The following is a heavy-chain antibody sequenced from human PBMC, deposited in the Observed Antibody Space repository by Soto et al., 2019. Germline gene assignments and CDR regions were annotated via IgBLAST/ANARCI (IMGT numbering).Heavy chain of an antibody. J-gene: IGHJ5*02. V-gene: IGHV4-30-2*01. D-gene: IGHD4-17*01. CDR1: GASISSGGFS. CDR3: ARGGATSDYGGYWWRDP. Sequence: SETLSLTCVVSGASISSGGFSWSWIRQPPGKGLEWIGYIYHSWSTYYNPSLRSRVTISVDKSKNQLSLRLNSVAAADTAVYYCARGGATSDYGGYWWRDPWGQGALVTVSS. CDR2: IYHSWST.